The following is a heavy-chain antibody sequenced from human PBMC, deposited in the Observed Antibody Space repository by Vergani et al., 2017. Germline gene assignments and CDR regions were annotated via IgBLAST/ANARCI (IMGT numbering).Heavy chain of an antibody. CDR2: ISYDGSNK. CDR3: ARDLLYYDFWSGYYPSDY. CDR1: GFTFSSYA. D-gene: IGHD3-3*01. Sequence: QVQLVESVGGVVQPGRSLRLSCAASGFTFSSYAMHWVRQAPGKGLEWVAVISYDGSNKYYADSVKGRFTISRDNSKNTLYLQMNSLRAEDTAVYYCARDLLYYDFWSGYYPSDYWGQGTLVTVSS. V-gene: IGHV3-30*04. J-gene: IGHJ4*02.